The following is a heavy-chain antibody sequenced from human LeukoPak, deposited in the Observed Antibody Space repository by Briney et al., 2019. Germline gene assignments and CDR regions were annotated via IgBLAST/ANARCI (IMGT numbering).Heavy chain of an antibody. CDR2: INAGNGNT. Sequence: GASVKVSCKASGYTFTTCTIHWVRQAPGQRLEWMGRINAGNGNTKYSQKFQGRVTITRDTSASTAYMELSSLRSEDTAVYYCARDGCTNGVCYPYFDYWGQGTLVTVSS. CDR3: ARDGCTNGVCYPYFDY. CDR1: GYTFTTCT. D-gene: IGHD2-8*01. J-gene: IGHJ4*02. V-gene: IGHV1-3*01.